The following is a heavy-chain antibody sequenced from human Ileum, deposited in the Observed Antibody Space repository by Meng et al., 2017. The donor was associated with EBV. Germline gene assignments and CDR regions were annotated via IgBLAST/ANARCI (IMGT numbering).Heavy chain of an antibody. D-gene: IGHD4-23*01. CDR1: GGSISSGGHS. CDR3: ARAHPVVYFFDY. V-gene: IGHV4-30-2*01. J-gene: IGHJ4*02. Sequence: PPPREAVSDRVKPSQTLSLTCAVSGGSISSGGHSWSWIWQPPGKGLEWIGDIQHSGSTYYNPSLKSRVTISVDRSRNQFSLKLSSVTAADTAVYYCARAHPVVYFFDYWGQGTLVTVSS. CDR2: IQHSGST.